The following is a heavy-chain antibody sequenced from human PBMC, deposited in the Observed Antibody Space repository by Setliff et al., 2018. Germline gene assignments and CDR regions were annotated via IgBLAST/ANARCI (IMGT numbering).Heavy chain of an antibody. CDR2: ISYSGST. CDR1: GVSVSGYC. D-gene: IGHD3-10*01. CDR3: ARDGSGHTESWKGHFGF. Sequence: SETLSLTCSVSGVSVSGYCWSWIRQPPGKPLEWIGYISYSGSTNYNPSLKTRVSISEDASRNQISLRLLSVRAADAGVYFCARDGSGHTESWKGHFGFWGQGTEVTVSS. V-gene: IGHV4-59*02. J-gene: IGHJ4*01.